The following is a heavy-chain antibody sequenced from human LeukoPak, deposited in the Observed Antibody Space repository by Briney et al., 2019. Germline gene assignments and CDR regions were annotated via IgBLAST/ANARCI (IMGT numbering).Heavy chain of an antibody. J-gene: IGHJ4*02. CDR3: ARGVGVTTYYSDC. Sequence: GGSLRLSCAASGFTFSHYYMSWIRQAPGKGLGWVSYISSSSSYTNYADSVKGRFTISRDNAKNSLYLQMNGLRAEDTAVYYCARGVGVTTYYSDCWGQGALVTVSS. V-gene: IGHV3-11*06. CDR2: ISSSSSYT. CDR1: GFTFSHYY. D-gene: IGHD1-26*01.